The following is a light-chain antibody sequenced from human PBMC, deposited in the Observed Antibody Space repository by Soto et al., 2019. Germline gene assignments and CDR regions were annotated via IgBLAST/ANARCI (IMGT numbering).Light chain of an antibody. Sequence: EIVLTQSPATLSLSPGERATLSCRASQSVSSYLAWYQQKPGQAPRLLIYDASNRATGIPARFSGSGSGTDFTLTSSILEPEDVAFYYCQQRSNWYTFGQGTKLEIK. CDR1: QSVSSY. CDR3: QQRSNWYT. J-gene: IGKJ2*01. V-gene: IGKV3-11*01. CDR2: DAS.